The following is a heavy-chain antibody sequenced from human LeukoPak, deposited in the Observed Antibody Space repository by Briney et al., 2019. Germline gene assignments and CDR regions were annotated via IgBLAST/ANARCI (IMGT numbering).Heavy chain of an antibody. V-gene: IGHV3-74*01. J-gene: IGHJ4*02. CDR2: INTDGSST. Sequence: SGGSLRLSCAASGFTFSSYWMHWVRQAPGKGLVWVSRINTDGSSTSYADSVKGRFTISRDNAKNTLYLQMNSLRAEDTAVYYCAREGLYDFWSGYYTFDYWGQGTLVTVSS. CDR1: GFTFSSYW. D-gene: IGHD3-3*01. CDR3: AREGLYDFWSGYYTFDY.